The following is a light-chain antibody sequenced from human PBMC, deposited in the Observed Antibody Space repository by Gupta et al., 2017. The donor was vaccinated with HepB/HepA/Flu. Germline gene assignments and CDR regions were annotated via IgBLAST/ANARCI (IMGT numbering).Light chain of an antibody. J-gene: IGKJ1*01. CDR3: QQDDSTPET. V-gene: IGKV4-1*01. Sequence: DIVMTHSPHFLAVSLGESATINCKSSQSILCSSKKRNYLAWYQQKPGQPPKLLIYWASTRECGVPDRFSGSGSGTXVTLTIXSRQAEDVAVYYCQQDDSTPETFGXGTKVESK. CDR1: QSILCSSKKRNY. CDR2: WAS.